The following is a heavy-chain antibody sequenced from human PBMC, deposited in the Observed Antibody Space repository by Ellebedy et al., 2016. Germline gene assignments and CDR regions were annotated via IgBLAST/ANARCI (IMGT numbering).Heavy chain of an antibody. CDR2: IDPSDSYS. J-gene: IGHJ5*01. D-gene: IGHD4-23*01. V-gene: IGHV5-10-1*01. CDR3: AKRGLLGGWYAS. Sequence: GESLKISCKGSGYTFTSYWISWVRQMPGKGLEWMGRIDPSDSYSNYSPSFQGHVNFSADTSISTAYLQWSSLKASDTAVYYCAKRGLLGGWYASWGQGTPVTVSS. CDR1: GYTFTSYW.